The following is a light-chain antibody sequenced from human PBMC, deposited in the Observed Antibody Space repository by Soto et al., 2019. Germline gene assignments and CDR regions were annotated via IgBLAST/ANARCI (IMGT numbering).Light chain of an antibody. CDR3: QQYNNWPLT. Sequence: EILMTQSPATLSVSPVAIATLSCSASQRISTNLAWYQQKPGQAPRLLIYGASTRATGIPARFSGSGSGTEFTLTISSLQSEDFAVYYCQQYNNWPLTFGGGTKVDIK. V-gene: IGKV3-15*01. CDR1: QRISTN. CDR2: GAS. J-gene: IGKJ4*01.